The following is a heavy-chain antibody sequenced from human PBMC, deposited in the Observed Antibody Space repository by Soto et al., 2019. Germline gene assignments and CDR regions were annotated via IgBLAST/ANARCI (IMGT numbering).Heavy chain of an antibody. CDR1: GYTFTSYG. CDR2: ISAYNGNT. J-gene: IGHJ4*02. D-gene: IGHD6-13*01. Sequence: QVQLVQSGAEVKKPGASVKVSCKASGYTFTSYGISWVRQAPGQGLEWMGWISAYNGNTNYAQKLQGRVTMTTDTSXSXXYMELRSLRSDDTAVYYFAGEAKAGIAAAGHDFDYWGQGTLVTVSS. V-gene: IGHV1-18*01. CDR3: AGEAKAGIAAAGHDFDY.